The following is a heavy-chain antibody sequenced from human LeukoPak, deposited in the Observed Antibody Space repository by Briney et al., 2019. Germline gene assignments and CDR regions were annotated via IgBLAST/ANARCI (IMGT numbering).Heavy chain of an antibody. V-gene: IGHV3-30*18. CDR2: ISYDGSNK. D-gene: IGHD6-6*01. Sequence: PGGSLRLSCAASGFTFSSYGMHWVRQAPGKGLEWVAVISYDGSNKYYADSVKGRFTISRDNSKNTLYLQMNSLRAEDTAVYYWAKVSVEEYSSSSGGGDYWGQGTLVTVSS. J-gene: IGHJ4*02. CDR1: GFTFSSYG. CDR3: AKVSVEEYSSSSGGGDY.